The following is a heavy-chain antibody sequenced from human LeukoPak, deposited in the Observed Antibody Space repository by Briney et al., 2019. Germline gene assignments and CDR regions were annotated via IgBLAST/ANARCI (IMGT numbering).Heavy chain of an antibody. CDR3: ATANAGYSSGSPLLNYYYGLDV. D-gene: IGHD6-19*01. V-gene: IGHV3-43*02. CDR1: GFTFDDYA. J-gene: IGHJ6*02. Sequence: SGGSLRLSCAASGFTFDDYAMHWVRHGPGKGLEWVSLISGDGDSTYYADSVKGRFTISRDNSTNSLYLQMNSLRTEDTALYYCATANAGYSSGSPLLNYYYGLDVWGQGTTVTVSS. CDR2: ISGDGDST.